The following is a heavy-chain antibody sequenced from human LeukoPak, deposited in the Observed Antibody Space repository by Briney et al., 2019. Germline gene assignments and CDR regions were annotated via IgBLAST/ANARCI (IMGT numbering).Heavy chain of an antibody. V-gene: IGHV3-21*01. Sequence: GGSLRLSCEGSGFPCSSYEMNWLRQAPGKGLEWVSSISSSSSYIYYADSVKGRFTISRGNAKNSLYLQMNSLRAEDTAVYYCASEGFTYYYDSSGFFYWGQGTLVTVSS. CDR3: ASEGFTYYYDSSGFFY. CDR1: GFPCSSYE. D-gene: IGHD3-22*01. J-gene: IGHJ4*02. CDR2: ISSSSSYI.